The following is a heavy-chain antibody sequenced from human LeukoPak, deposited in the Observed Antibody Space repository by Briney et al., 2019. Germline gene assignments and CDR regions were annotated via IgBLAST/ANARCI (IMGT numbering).Heavy chain of an antibody. Sequence: PGGSLRLSCAASGFTFSDSYMTWIRQAPGKGLEWVSYISNSGSSIYYADSVKGRFTTSRDNAKNSLYLQMNSLRAEDTAVYYCARESLVGATVDYWGQGTLVTVSS. CDR3: ARESLVGATVDY. D-gene: IGHD1-26*01. V-gene: IGHV3-11*04. J-gene: IGHJ4*02. CDR2: ISNSGSSI. CDR1: GFTFSDSY.